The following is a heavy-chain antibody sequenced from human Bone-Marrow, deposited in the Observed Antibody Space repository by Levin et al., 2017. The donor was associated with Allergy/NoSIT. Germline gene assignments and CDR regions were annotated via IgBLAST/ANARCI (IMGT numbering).Heavy chain of an antibody. Sequence: ASVKVSCKASGYTFTSYGISWVRQAPGQGLEWMGWISAYNGNTNYAQKLQGRVTMTTDTSTSTAYMELRSLRSDDTAVYYCALDGGGWYYYGMDVWGQGTTVTVSS. D-gene: IGHD3-16*01. J-gene: IGHJ6*02. V-gene: IGHV1-18*01. CDR2: ISAYNGNT. CDR3: ALDGGGWYYYGMDV. CDR1: GYTFTSYG.